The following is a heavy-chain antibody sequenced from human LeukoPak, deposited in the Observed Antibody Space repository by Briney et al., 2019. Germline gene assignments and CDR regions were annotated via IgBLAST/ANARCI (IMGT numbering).Heavy chain of an antibody. CDR3: ARDNYPLSAAIDY. CDR2: IYYSGST. CDR1: GYSISSGYY. V-gene: IGHV4-38-2*02. Sequence: SETLSLTCTVSGYSISSGYYWGWIRQPPGKGLEWIGSIYYSGSTYYNPSLKSRVTISVDTSKNQFSLKLGSVTAADTAVYYCARDNYPLSAAIDYWGQGTLVTVSS. J-gene: IGHJ4*02. D-gene: IGHD2-2*01.